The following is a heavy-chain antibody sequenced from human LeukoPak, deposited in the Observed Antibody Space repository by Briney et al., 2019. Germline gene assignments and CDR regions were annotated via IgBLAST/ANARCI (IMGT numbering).Heavy chain of an antibody. V-gene: IGHV3-74*01. J-gene: IGHJ4*02. D-gene: IGHD3-10*01. Sequence: GGSLRLSCAASGFTFSSYWMHWVRQAPGKGLVWVSRISPDGSSVIYADSVKGRFTISRDNSKKTLYLQMNSLRADDTAVYYCAKADRGWGVITKDWGQGTLVTVSS. CDR3: AKADRGWGVITKD. CDR1: GFTFSSYW. CDR2: ISPDGSSV.